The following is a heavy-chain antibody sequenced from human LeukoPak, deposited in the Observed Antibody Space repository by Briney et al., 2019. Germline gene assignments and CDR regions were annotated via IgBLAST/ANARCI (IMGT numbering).Heavy chain of an antibody. CDR3: ARHDPGERYFDL. D-gene: IGHD7-27*01. J-gene: IGHJ2*01. Sequence: SETLSLTCTVSGGSISSGGYYWSWIRQHPGKGLEWIGYIYYSGSTYYNPSLKSRVTISVDTSKNQFSLKLSSVTAADTAVYYCARHDPGERYFDLWGRGTLVTVSS. V-gene: IGHV4-31*03. CDR2: IYYSGST. CDR1: GGSISSGGYY.